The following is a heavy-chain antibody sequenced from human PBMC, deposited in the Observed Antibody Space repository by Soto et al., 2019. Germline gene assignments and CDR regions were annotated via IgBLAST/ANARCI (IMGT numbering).Heavy chain of an antibody. J-gene: IGHJ4*02. Sequence: PSETLSLTCTVSGGSVSSGDYYWSWIRQPPGKGLEWIGYIYNSGSTKYKPSLNSRVTISVDTSKNQFSLKLRSVTAADTAVYYCASGRRMYYYDSSDYYPFDYWRQGTLVTVSS. D-gene: IGHD3-22*01. CDR2: IYNSGST. CDR3: ASGRRMYYYDSSDYYPFDY. V-gene: IGHV4-61*08. CDR1: GGSVSSGDYY.